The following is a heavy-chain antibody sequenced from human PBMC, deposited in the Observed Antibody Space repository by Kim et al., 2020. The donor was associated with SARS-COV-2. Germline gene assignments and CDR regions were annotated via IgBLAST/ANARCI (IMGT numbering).Heavy chain of an antibody. J-gene: IGHJ4*02. CDR2: IYYSGST. CDR3: ARHVHRVVTAPFDY. CDR1: GGSISSSSYY. V-gene: IGHV4-39*01. D-gene: IGHD3-3*01. Sequence: SETLSLTCTVSGGSISSSSYYWGWIRQPPGKGLEWIGSIYYSGSTYYNPSLKSRVTISVDTSKNQFSLKLSSVTAADTAVYYCARHVHRVVTAPFDYWGQGTLVTVSS.